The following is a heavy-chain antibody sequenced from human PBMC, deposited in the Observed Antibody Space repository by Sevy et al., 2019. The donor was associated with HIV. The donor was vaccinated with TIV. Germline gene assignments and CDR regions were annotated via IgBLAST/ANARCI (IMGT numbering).Heavy chain of an antibody. CDR3: ANFGRLLIINGDAFDV. V-gene: IGHV4-38-2*02. CDR1: GYSISSGCL. J-gene: IGHJ3*01. CDR2: VDHTGNT. D-gene: IGHD3-9*01. Sequence: SETLSLTCTVSGYSISSGCLWGWIRQPPGKGLEWIGSVDHTGNTYYNPSLKSRVTTSVDTSKNQFSLGLSSVTAADTAVYYCANFGRLLIINGDAFDVWGQGTMVTVSS.